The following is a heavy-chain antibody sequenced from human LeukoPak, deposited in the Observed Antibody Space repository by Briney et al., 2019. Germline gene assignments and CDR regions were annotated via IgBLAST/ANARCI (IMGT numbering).Heavy chain of an antibody. CDR1: GFTFSSYW. D-gene: IGHD3-16*02. CDR2: IKQDGSEK. J-gene: IGHJ4*02. Sequence: GGSLRLSCAASGFTFSSYWMSWVRQAPGKGLEWVANIKQDGSEKYYVDSVKGRFTISRDNAKNSLYLQMNSLRAEDTAVYYCARVSPENYDYVCGSYRFKFDNWGQGTLVTVSS. CDR3: ARVSPENYDYVCGSYRFKFDN. V-gene: IGHV3-7*05.